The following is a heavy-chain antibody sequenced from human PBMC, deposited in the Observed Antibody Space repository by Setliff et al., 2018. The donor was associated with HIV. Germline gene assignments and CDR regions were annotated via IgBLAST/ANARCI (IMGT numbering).Heavy chain of an antibody. CDR2: ISAYNGNT. CDR1: GYTFTSYG. Sequence: ASVKVSCKASGYTFTSYGISWVRQAPGQGLEWMGWISAYNGNTNYAQKLQGRVTMTRDTSITTAYMEVSRLTSDDTAVYYCARGRYSGSYFLFDSWGQGTQVTVSS. V-gene: IGHV1-18*01. J-gene: IGHJ4*02. CDR3: ARGRYSGSYFLFDS. D-gene: IGHD1-26*01.